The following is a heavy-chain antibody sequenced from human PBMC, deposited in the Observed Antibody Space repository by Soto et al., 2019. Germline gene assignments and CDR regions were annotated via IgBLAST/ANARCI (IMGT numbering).Heavy chain of an antibody. CDR1: GGSISSYY. D-gene: IGHD3-10*01. J-gene: IGHJ4*02. Sequence: QVQLQESGPGLVKPSETLSLTCTVSGGSISSYYWTWIRQPPGKGLEWIGFMYNSGSTHYNPSLKSPVTISLDTSKNQFSLNPWSVTAADTAVYYCASMGYHYGSGSYPLDYWGQGTLVTVSS. V-gene: IGHV4-59*08. CDR2: MYNSGST. CDR3: ASMGYHYGSGSYPLDY.